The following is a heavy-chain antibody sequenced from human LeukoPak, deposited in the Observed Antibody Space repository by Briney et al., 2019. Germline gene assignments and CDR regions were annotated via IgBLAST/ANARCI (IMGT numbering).Heavy chain of an antibody. J-gene: IGHJ4*02. Sequence: SETLSLTCTVSGGSVSSSSYYWSWIRQPPGKGLECIGYIYYSGSTNYNPSLKSRVTISVDTSKNQFSLKLSSVTAADTAVYYCAKDQYSGGYWVWDYWGQGTLVTVSS. CDR2: IYYSGST. D-gene: IGHD1-26*01. CDR3: AKDQYSGGYWVWDY. V-gene: IGHV4-61*01. CDR1: GGSVSSSSYY.